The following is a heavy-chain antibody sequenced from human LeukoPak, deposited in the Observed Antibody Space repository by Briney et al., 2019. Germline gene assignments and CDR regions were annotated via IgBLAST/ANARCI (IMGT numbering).Heavy chain of an antibody. CDR3: SAFGASGQFHVEMATDPFDY. V-gene: IGHV1-69*05. CDR1: GGTFSSYA. Sequence: SVKVSCKASGGTFSSYAISWVRQAPGQGLEWMGGIIPIFGTANYARKFQGRVTITTDESTSTAYMELSSLRSEDTAVYYCSAFGASGQFHVEMATDPFDYWGQGTLVTVSS. J-gene: IGHJ4*02. D-gene: IGHD5-24*01. CDR2: IIPIFGTA.